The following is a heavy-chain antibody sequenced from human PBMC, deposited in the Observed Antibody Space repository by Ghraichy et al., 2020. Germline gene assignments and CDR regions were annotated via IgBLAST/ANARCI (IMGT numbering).Heavy chain of an antibody. CDR3: ARHYYDTSGRIDY. V-gene: IGHV4-39*01. J-gene: IGHJ4*02. CDR2: IFYSGST. Sequence: SETLSLTCTVSGGSISSSTYYWGWIRQPPGKGLEWIGSIFYSGSTYYNPSLKSRITISVDTSKNQFSLELSSVTASDTAVYYCARHYYDTSGRIDYWGQGTLVTVSS. D-gene: IGHD3-22*01. CDR1: GGSISSSTYY.